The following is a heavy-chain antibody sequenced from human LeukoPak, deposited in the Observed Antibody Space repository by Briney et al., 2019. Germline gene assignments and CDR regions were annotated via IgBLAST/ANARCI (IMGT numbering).Heavy chain of an antibody. CDR3: ARTNYYDSSGYSERKYYFDY. J-gene: IGHJ4*02. CDR2: IYYIGST. Sequence: TSETLSLTCTVSGGSISSSSYYWGWIRQPPGKGLEWIGNIYYIGSTNYNPSLKSRVTMSVDTSKNQFSLNLSSVTAADTAVYYCARTNYYDSSGYSERKYYFDYWGQGTLVTVSS. D-gene: IGHD3-22*01. CDR1: GGSISSSSYY. V-gene: IGHV4-39*07.